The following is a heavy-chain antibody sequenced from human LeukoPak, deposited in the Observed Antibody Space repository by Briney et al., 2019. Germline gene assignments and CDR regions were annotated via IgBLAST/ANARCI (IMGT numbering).Heavy chain of an antibody. V-gene: IGHV3-74*01. CDR2: INSDGSST. J-gene: IGHJ4*02. Sequence: GRSLRLSCAASGFTFSSYWMHSVRQAPGKGLVWVSRINSDGSSTSYADSVKGRFTISRDNAKNTLYLQMNSLRAEDTAVYYCATGGSIAASPFDYWGQGTLVTVSS. D-gene: IGHD6-13*01. CDR1: GFTFSSYW. CDR3: ATGGSIAASPFDY.